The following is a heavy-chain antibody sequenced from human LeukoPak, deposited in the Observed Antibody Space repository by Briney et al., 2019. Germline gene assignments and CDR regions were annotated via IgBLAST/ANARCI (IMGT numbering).Heavy chain of an antibody. CDR1: GGSISSSSYY. V-gene: IGHV4-39*07. J-gene: IGHJ3*02. Sequence: KASETLSLTCTVSGGSISSSSYYWGWIRQPPGKGLEWIGTIYYSGSTNYNPSLKSRVTISVDTSKNQFSLKLSSVTAADTAVYYCARETQDYGAAFDIWGQGTMVTVSS. CDR2: IYYSGST. CDR3: ARETQDYGAAFDI. D-gene: IGHD4-17*01.